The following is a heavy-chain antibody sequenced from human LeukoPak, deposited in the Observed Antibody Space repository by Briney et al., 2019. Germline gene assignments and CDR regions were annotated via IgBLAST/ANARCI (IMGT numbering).Heavy chain of an antibody. D-gene: IGHD1-26*01. V-gene: IGHV3-23*01. J-gene: IGHJ4*02. Sequence: GGSLRLSCAASGFTFSSYVMNWVRQAPGKGLEWVSALTGSGITTYYADSVKGRFTISRDNSKNTLYLQMNSLRAEDTAVYYCAKVLWSTRKFDYWGQGTLVTVSS. CDR1: GFTFSSYV. CDR2: LTGSGITT. CDR3: AKVLWSTRKFDY.